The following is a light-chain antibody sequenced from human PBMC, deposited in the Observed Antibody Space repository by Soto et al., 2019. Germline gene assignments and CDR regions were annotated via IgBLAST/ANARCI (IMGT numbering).Light chain of an antibody. CDR2: KKS. V-gene: IGKV1-5*03. Sequence: DIHMTQSPSTLSASVGDRVTITCRASQSISIWLAGYQQKPGKAPNLWIYKKSSLQTGVPSSFRGSGSGTDFTLTLSSLQPDDFAPYYCQHWNDYSSTFGQGTKVEVK. CDR1: QSISIW. J-gene: IGKJ1*01. CDR3: QHWNDYSST.